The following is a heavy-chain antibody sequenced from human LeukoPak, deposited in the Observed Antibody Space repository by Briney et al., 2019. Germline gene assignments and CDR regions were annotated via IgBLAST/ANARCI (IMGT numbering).Heavy chain of an antibody. Sequence: GRSLRLSCAASGFNFIDYSMNWVRQAPGKGLEWISYIGISSGNTKYADSVKGRFTISRDKARNSLYLQMNSLRVEDTAVYYCARDHRYAFDNWGHGTLVTVSS. CDR1: GFNFIDYS. J-gene: IGHJ4*01. V-gene: IGHV3-48*01. CDR2: IGISSGNT. D-gene: IGHD5-12*01. CDR3: ARDHRYAFDN.